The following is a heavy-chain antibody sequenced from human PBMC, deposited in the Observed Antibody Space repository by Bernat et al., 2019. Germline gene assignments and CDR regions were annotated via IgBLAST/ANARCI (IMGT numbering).Heavy chain of an antibody. D-gene: IGHD5-12*01. V-gene: IGHV3-30*18. Sequence: QVQLVESGGGVVQPGRSLRLSCVAPGFTFSSYGMHWVRQAPGKVLEWVGVISYDGSNKYYADSVKGRFTISRENSKNTLYLQMNSLRAEETAVYYCAKDRGRGGYDFSAFEIWGQGTMVTVSS. CDR2: ISYDGSNK. CDR3: AKDRGRGGYDFSAFEI. J-gene: IGHJ3*02. CDR1: GFTFSSYG.